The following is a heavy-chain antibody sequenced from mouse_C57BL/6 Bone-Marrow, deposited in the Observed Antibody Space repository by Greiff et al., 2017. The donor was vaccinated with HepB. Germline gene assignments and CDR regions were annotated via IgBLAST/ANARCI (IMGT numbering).Heavy chain of an antibody. V-gene: IGHV14-4*01. Sequence: VQLKQSGAELVRPGASVKLSCTASGFNIKDDYMHWVKQRPEQGLEWIGWIDPENGDTEYASKFQGKATITADTSSNTAYLQLSSLTSQDTAVYYCTTSQDYEFAYWSQGTLVTVCA. CDR2: IDPENGDT. CDR1: GFNIKDDY. CDR3: TTSQDYEFAY. J-gene: IGHJ3*01. D-gene: IGHD2-4*01.